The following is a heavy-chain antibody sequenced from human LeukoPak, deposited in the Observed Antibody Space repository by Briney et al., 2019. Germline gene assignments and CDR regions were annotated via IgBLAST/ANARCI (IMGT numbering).Heavy chain of an antibody. Sequence: GGSLRLSCTASGFTFSSYAMSWVRQAPGKGLEWVSAISGSGDSTYYGDSAKGRFTISRDNSKNTLYLQMNSLRAEDTAVYYCAKTRPLDSSSWSHGDYWGQGTLVTVSS. J-gene: IGHJ4*02. CDR2: ISGSGDST. D-gene: IGHD6-13*01. CDR3: AKTRPLDSSSWSHGDY. CDR1: GFTFSSYA. V-gene: IGHV3-23*01.